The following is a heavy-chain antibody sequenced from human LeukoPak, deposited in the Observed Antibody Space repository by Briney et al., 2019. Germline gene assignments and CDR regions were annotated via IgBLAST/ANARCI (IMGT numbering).Heavy chain of an antibody. CDR3: TRDSGTYNWFDP. CDR1: GFTFSGSA. CDR2: IDKKDKGYATAT. J-gene: IGHJ5*02. D-gene: IGHD1-26*01. Sequence: GGSLRLSCAASGFTFSGSAIHWVRQSSGKGLEWVGQIDKKDKGYATATAYAASVKGRFTISRDDSTNTAYLQMKSLKTEDTALYYCTRDSGTYNWFDPWVQGTLVTVSS. V-gene: IGHV3-73*01.